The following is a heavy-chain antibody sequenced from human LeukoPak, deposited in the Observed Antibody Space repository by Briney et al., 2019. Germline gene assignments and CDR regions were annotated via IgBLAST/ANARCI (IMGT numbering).Heavy chain of an antibody. CDR1: GYTFTSYG. J-gene: IGHJ4*02. D-gene: IGHD2-15*01. CDR3: ARDPYCSGGSCYIRHYYDSSGPFDY. CDR2: ISAYNGNT. V-gene: IGHV1-18*01. Sequence: ASVKVSCKASGYTFTSYGISWVRQAPGQGLEWMGWISAYNGNTDYAQKLQGRVTMTTDTSTSTAYMELRSLRSDDTAVYYCARDPYCSGGSCYIRHYYDSSGPFDYWGQGTLVTVSS.